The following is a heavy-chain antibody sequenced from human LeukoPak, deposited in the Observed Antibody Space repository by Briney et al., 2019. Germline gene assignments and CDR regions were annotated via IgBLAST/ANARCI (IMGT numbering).Heavy chain of an antibody. V-gene: IGHV3-23*01. Sequence: GGSLRLSCAASGFTFSSYAMSWVRQAPGKGLEWVSAISGSGGSTYCADSVKGRFTISRDNSKNTLYLQMNSLRAEDTAVYYCAKEKNRMWELQYHDYWGQGTLVTVSS. CDR1: GFTFSSYA. CDR2: ISGSGGST. CDR3: AKEKNRMWELQYHDY. D-gene: IGHD1-26*01. J-gene: IGHJ4*02.